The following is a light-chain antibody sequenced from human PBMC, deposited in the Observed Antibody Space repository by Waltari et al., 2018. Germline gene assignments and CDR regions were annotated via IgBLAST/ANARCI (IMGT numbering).Light chain of an antibody. J-gene: IGKJ1*01. CDR1: QTINGW. Sequence: DIQMTQSPSTLSASVGDIVTITCRASQTINGWLAWYQQKPGKAPELLIHHASTLESGVPPRFSGSGSGTEFTLTISSVQPEDVATYYCQQYLLFWTFGQGTRVEIK. V-gene: IGKV1-5*01. CDR2: HAS. CDR3: QQYLLFWT.